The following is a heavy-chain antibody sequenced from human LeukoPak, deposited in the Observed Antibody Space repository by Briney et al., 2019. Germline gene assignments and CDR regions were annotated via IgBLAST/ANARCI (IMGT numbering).Heavy chain of an antibody. Sequence: SAPLSLPCAVSGGSFRGYYWSWIRQPPGKGLEWIGEINHSGSTNYNPSLKSRVTISVDTSKNQFSLKLSSVTAADTAVYYCARGNRGPPPRDYFDYWGQGTLVTVSS. D-gene: IGHD2/OR15-2a*01. CDR3: ARGNRGPPPRDYFDY. CDR2: INHSGST. V-gene: IGHV4-34*01. CDR1: GGSFRGYY. J-gene: IGHJ4*02.